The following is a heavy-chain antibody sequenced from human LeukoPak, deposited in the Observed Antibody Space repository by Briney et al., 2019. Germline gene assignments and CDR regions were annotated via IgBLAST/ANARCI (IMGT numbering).Heavy chain of an antibody. CDR1: GYTFTSYD. CDR2: MNPNSGNT. D-gene: IGHD6-13*01. CDR3: ARGGGSSSWLRLPTPDY. J-gene: IGHJ4*02. V-gene: IGHV1-8*01. Sequence: ASVKVSCKASGYTFTSYDINWVRQATGQGLEWMGWMNPNSGNTGYAQKFQGRVTMTRNTSISTAYMELSSLRSEGTAVYYCARGGGSSSWLRLPTPDYWGQGTLVTVSS.